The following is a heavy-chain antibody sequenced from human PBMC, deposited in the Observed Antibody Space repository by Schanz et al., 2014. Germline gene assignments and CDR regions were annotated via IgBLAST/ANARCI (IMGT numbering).Heavy chain of an antibody. V-gene: IGHV4-4*02. CDR2: IIHDGRT. J-gene: IGHJ5*02. CDR1: GVSISSTNW. D-gene: IGHD2-2*01. Sequence: QVQLQESGPGLVKPSGTLSLTCAVSGVSISSTNWWHWVRQSPGKGLEWLGEIIHDGRTNYNPSLGSRDTISLNKSENPSPLEWTSLTAADTALYFCARVKQGCSDTSCVLDPWGQGTLVTVSS. CDR3: ARVKQGCSDTSCVLDP.